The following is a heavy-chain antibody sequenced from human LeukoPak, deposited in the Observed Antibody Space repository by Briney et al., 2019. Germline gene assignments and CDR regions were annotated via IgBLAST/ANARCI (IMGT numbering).Heavy chain of an antibody. D-gene: IGHD3-3*01. J-gene: IGHJ4*02. CDR1: GFTFSSYT. Sequence: GSLRLSCAASGFTFSSYTMSWVRQAPGKGLEWVSAISGSGGSTYYADSVKGRFTISRDNSKNTLYLQMNSLRAEDTAVYYCAKDQFGVVYYFDYWGQGTLVTVSS. V-gene: IGHV3-23*01. CDR3: AKDQFGVVYYFDY. CDR2: ISGSGGST.